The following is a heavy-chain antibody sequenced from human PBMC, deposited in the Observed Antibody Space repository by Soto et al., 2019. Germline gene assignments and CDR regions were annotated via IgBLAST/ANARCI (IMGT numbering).Heavy chain of an antibody. Sequence: SETLSLTCAVYGGSFSGYYWSWIRQPPGKGLEWIGEINHSGSTNYNPSLKSRVTISVDTSKNQFSLKLSSVTAADTAVYYCAGYCSSTSCYSYYYYMDVWGKGTTVTVSS. D-gene: IGHD2-2*01. CDR1: GGSFSGYY. CDR3: AGYCSSTSCYSYYYYMDV. CDR2: INHSGST. V-gene: IGHV4-34*01. J-gene: IGHJ6*03.